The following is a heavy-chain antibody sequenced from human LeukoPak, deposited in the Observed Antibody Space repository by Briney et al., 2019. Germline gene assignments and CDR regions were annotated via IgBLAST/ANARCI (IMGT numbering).Heavy chain of an antibody. CDR2: ISSSSSYI. Sequence: GGSLRLSCAASGFTFSSYSMNWVRQAPGKGLEWVSSISSSSSYIYYADSVKGRFTISRDNAKNSLYLQMNSLRAEDTAVYYCPREDPYQPLSGGSDYWCQGTLVTVSS. CDR3: PREDPYQPLSGGSDY. J-gene: IGHJ4*02. CDR1: GFTFSSYS. D-gene: IGHD2-2*01. V-gene: IGHV3-21*01.